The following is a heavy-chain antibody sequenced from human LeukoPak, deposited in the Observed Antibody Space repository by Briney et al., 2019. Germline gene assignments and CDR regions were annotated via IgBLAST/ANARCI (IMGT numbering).Heavy chain of an antibody. Sequence: GGSLRLSCAASGFTFSTYSMNWVCQAPGKGLEWVSYISSSSSPIFYADSVKGRFTISRDNAKNSLYLQMSSPRAEDTAVYYCAGSGYCTSTSCLNGRGAFDIWGQGTMVTV. D-gene: IGHD2-2*01. J-gene: IGHJ3*02. CDR1: GFTFSTYS. V-gene: IGHV3-48*04. CDR2: ISSSSSPI. CDR3: AGSGYCTSTSCLNGRGAFDI.